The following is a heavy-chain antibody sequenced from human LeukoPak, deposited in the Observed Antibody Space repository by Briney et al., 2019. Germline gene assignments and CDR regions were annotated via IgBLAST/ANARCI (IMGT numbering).Heavy chain of an antibody. D-gene: IGHD3-10*01. J-gene: IGHJ5*01. CDR1: GFTFSNYV. CDR2: ITGSGGST. CDR3: ARRGGDLTNWYEF. V-gene: IGHV3-23*01. Sequence: GGSLRLSCAAPGFTFSNYVMTWVRQAPGKGLEWVSSITGSGGSTYYADSVRGRITISRDNSKNTLYLQMNSLRAEDTAVYYCARRGGDLTNWYEFWGQGTLVTVSS.